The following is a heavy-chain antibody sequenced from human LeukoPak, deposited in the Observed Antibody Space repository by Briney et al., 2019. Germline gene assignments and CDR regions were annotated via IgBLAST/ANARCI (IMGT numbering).Heavy chain of an antibody. Sequence: GGSLRLSCAASGFTFSSYGMHWVRQAPGKGLEWVAVIWYDGSNKYYADSVKGRFTISRDNSKNTLYLQMNSLRAEDTAVYYCARDESITGTHAGHWGQGTLVTVSS. V-gene: IGHV3-33*01. D-gene: IGHD1-20*01. CDR1: GFTFSSYG. J-gene: IGHJ4*02. CDR3: ARDESITGTHAGH. CDR2: IWYDGSNK.